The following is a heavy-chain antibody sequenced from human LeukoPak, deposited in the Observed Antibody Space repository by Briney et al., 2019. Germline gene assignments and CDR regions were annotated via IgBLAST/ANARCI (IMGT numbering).Heavy chain of an antibody. D-gene: IGHD1-1*01. CDR3: AKDRERSFDY. CDR2: IYSGGST. V-gene: IGHV3-66*01. J-gene: IGHJ4*02. CDR1: GFTISSNY. Sequence: PGGSLRLSCAASGFTISSNYMSWVRQAPGKGLEWVSVIYSGGSTYYADSVKGRFTISRDNSKNTLYLQMNSLRAEDTAVYYCAKDRERSFDYWGQGTLVTVSS.